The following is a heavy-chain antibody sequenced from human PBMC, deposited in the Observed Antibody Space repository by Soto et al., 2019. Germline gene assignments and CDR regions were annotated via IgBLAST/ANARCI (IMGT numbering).Heavy chain of an antibody. CDR3: AKRGGGGSQDFDY. CDR1: GFTFSNYA. Sequence: QPGGSLRLSCAASGFTFSNYAMSWVRQAPGKGLQWVSGISSSGGSTYYVDSVKGRFTISRDNSKNTLYLQMNSLRAEDTAVYYCAKRGGGGSQDFDYWGQGTLVTVSS. V-gene: IGHV3-23*01. J-gene: IGHJ4*02. CDR2: ISSSGGST. D-gene: IGHD1-26*01.